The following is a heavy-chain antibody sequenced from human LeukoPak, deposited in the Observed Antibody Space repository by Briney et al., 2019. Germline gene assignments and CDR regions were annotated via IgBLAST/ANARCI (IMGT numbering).Heavy chain of an antibody. J-gene: IGHJ4*02. D-gene: IGHD5-18*01. V-gene: IGHV3-48*04. CDR2: ISSSSSTI. Sequence: GGSLRLSCAASGFTFSSYSMNWVRQAPGKGLEWVSYISSSSSTIYYADSVKGRFTISRDNAKNSLYLQMNSLRAEDTAVYYCARDPEVDTAMVWGQGTLVTVSS. CDR1: GFTFSSYS. CDR3: ARDPEVDTAMV.